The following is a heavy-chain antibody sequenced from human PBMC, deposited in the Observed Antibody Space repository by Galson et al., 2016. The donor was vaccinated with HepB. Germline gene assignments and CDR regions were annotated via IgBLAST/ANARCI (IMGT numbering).Heavy chain of an antibody. J-gene: IGHJ4*02. Sequence: SCKASGYAFTSYYIHWVRQAPGQGLEWMGIINPTGGSTTYSRKFQGRVTMTRDTSTSTVYMELSSLRYEDTAVYYCARDRVSGDFWGQGTLVTVSS. CDR2: INPTGGST. CDR3: ARDRVSGDF. V-gene: IGHV1-46*01. CDR1: GYAFTSYY. D-gene: IGHD5/OR15-5a*01.